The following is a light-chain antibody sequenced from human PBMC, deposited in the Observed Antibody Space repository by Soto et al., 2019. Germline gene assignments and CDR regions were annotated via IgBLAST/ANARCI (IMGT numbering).Light chain of an antibody. J-gene: IGKJ1*01. V-gene: IGKV1-5*03. CDR2: KAS. Sequence: DIQMTQSPSTLSASVGDRVTITCRASQTISNWLAWYQQKPVKAPKLLIYKASSLESGVPSHFSGSGSGTEFTLTISSLQPDDFATYYCQQYHNYPRTFGQGTKVEIK. CDR3: QQYHNYPRT. CDR1: QTISNW.